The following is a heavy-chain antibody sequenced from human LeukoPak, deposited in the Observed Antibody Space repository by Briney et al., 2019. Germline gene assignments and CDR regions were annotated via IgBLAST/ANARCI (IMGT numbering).Heavy chain of an antibody. CDR1: GFTFSSYS. D-gene: IGHD5-24*01. CDR2: ISHDGGST. CDR3: VRDDEHGYNSLDY. Sequence: PGGSLRLSCVAPGFTFSSYSMHWVRQVPGKGLDCVAVISHDGGSTYYADSVRGRFTISRDNSKDTLFLQMNSLRADDTAVFYCVRDDEHGYNSLDYWGRGTLVTVSS. J-gene: IGHJ4*02. V-gene: IGHV3-30-3*01.